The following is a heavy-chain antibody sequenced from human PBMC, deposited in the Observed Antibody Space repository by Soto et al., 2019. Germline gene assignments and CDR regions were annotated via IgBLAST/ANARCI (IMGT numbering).Heavy chain of an antibody. CDR2: IIPILGIA. D-gene: IGHD4-17*01. CDR3: ARQDYGDYLWFDP. CDR1: GGTFSSYT. J-gene: IGHJ5*02. Sequence: QVQLVQSGAEVQKPGSSVKVSCKASGGTFSSYTISWVRQAPGQGLEWMGRIIPILGIANYAQKFQGRVTITADKSTSTAYMELSSLRSEDTAVYYCARQDYGDYLWFDPWGQGTLVTVSS. V-gene: IGHV1-69*02.